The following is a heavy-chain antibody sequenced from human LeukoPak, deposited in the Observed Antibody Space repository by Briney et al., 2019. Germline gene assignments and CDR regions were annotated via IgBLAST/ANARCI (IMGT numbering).Heavy chain of an antibody. CDR2: IYYSGST. D-gene: IGHD3-16*02. V-gene: IGHV4-59*01. CDR3: ARGAHYDYVWGSYRYFDY. CDR1: GGSISSYY. J-gene: IGHJ4*02. Sequence: SETLSLTWTVSGGSISSYYWSWIRQPPGKGLEWIGYIYYSGSTNYNPSLKSRVTISVDTSKNQFSLKLSSVTAADTAVYYCARGAHYDYVWGSYRYFDYWGQGTLVTVSS.